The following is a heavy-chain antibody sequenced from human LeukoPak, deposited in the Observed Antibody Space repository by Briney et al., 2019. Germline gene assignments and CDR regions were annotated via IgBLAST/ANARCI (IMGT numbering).Heavy chain of an antibody. D-gene: IGHD6-13*01. CDR2: ISSNSRYT. CDR1: GFTFSSYS. V-gene: IGHV3-21*01. CDR3: ARVAEAAAFDY. J-gene: IGHJ4*02. Sequence: GSLRLSCAASGFTFSSYSKNWVRQAPGKGLEWVSSISSNSRYTYYADSVKGRFTISRDNAKSSLYLQMSSLRADDTAVYYCARVAEAAAFDYWGQGTLVTVSS.